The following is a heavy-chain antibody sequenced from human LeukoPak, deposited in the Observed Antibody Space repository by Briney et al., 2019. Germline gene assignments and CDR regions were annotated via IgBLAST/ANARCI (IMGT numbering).Heavy chain of an antibody. CDR1: GFTFSSYS. CDR2: ISSSSSYI. J-gene: IGHJ4*02. Sequence: GVSLRLSCAASGFTFSSYSRNWVRQAPGKGLEWVSSISSSSSYIYYADSVKGRFTISRDNAKNSLYLQMNSLRAEDTAVYYCARVGAAITPFDYWGQGTLVTVSS. V-gene: IGHV3-21*01. D-gene: IGHD1-26*01. CDR3: ARVGAAITPFDY.